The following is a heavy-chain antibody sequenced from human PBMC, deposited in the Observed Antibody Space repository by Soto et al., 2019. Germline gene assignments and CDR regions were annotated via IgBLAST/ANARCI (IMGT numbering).Heavy chain of an antibody. D-gene: IGHD1-7*01. CDR2: TTAYSGNT. Sequence: ASLKVSCQASGYNFTSYDMNWVRQATGQGLEWVGWTTAYSGNTNYAQKFQGRVTMTTDTSTSTAYMELSSMRSDDTAVYYCASTPEDTYNWNSGAVDEYYDYYGMDVWGQGTTVTVSS. J-gene: IGHJ6*02. CDR3: ASTPEDTYNWNSGAVDEYYDYYGMDV. CDR1: GYNFTSYD. V-gene: IGHV1-18*01.